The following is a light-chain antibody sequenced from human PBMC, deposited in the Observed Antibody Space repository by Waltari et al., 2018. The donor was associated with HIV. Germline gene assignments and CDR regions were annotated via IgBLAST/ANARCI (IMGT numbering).Light chain of an antibody. CDR2: DAS. J-gene: IGKJ2*01. CDR1: QSVNRN. CDR3: MQATQFPHS. V-gene: IGKV3D-11*02. Sequence: EIVLTQSPATLSLSPGERATLSCRASQSVNRNLAWYQQKPGQAPRLLIYDASNRATGIPDRFSGSGAGTDFTLKISRVEAEDVGVYYCMQATQFPHSFGQGTKLEIK.